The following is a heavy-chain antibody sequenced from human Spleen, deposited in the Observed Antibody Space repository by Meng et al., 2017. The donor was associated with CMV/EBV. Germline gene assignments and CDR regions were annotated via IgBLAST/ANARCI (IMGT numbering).Heavy chain of an antibody. J-gene: IGHJ5*02. CDR3: ARDRVGMVVTPWWFDP. D-gene: IGHD4-23*01. CDR1: GYTFTSYY. V-gene: IGHV1-46*01. Sequence: ASVKVSCKASGYTFTSYYMHWVRQAPGQGLEWMGIINPSGGSTSYAQKFQGRVTMTRDTSTSTVYMELSSLRSEDTAVYYCARDRVGMVVTPWWFDPWGQGTLVTVSS. CDR2: INPSGGST.